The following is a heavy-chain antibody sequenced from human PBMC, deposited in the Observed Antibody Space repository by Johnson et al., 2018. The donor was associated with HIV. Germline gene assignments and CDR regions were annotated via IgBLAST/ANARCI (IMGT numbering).Heavy chain of an antibody. CDR3: AKEMSSWPGEAIDI. J-gene: IGHJ3*02. D-gene: IGHD1-14*01. Sequence: VQLVESGGGLVQPGGSLRLSCAASGLTFSNYAMSWVRQGPGKGLEWVSAIGASGGRTFYADSVKGRFTISRDNSKNTLYLPMNSLRAEDTAVYYCAKEMSSWPGEAIDIWGQGTMVTVSS. V-gene: IGHV3-23*04. CDR1: GLTFSNYA. CDR2: IGASGGRT.